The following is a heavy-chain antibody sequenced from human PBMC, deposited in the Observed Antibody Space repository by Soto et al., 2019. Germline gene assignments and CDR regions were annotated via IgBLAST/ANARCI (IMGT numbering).Heavy chain of an antibody. V-gene: IGHV1-18*01. CDR2: ISPYNGNT. D-gene: IGHD2-2*02. Sequence: ASVKVSCKTSGYTFNSYGISWVRQAPGQGLEWMGWISPYNGNTNYAHEFQGRVTMTTDTSTSTAYMEVRSLRSDDTAVYYCARDIVVVPAATPSFVDYWGQGTLVTV. CDR3: ARDIVVVPAATPSFVDY. CDR1: GYTFNSYG. J-gene: IGHJ4*02.